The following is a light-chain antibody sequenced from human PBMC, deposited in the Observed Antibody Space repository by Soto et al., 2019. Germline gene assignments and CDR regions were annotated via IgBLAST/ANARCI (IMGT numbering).Light chain of an antibody. Sequence: EIVMTQSPATLSVSPGERATLSCRASQSVGSDLAWYQQKPGQAPRLVIYGASTRATGIPARFSGSGSGTEFTLTISSLQSEDFAVYYCQQYNNWPPTWTFGQGTKVDIK. J-gene: IGKJ1*01. CDR3: QQYNNWPPTWT. V-gene: IGKV3-15*01. CDR1: QSVGSD. CDR2: GAS.